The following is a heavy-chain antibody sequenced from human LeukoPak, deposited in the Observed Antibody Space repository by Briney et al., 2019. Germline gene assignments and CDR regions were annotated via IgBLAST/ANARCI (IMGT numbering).Heavy chain of an antibody. CDR2: TYRLKI. CDR3: ARGQFSGFDM. D-gene: IGHD5-24*01. CDR1: GDSVSSNTVA. V-gene: IGHV6-1*01. J-gene: IGHJ3*02. Sequence: SQTLSLTFSISGDSVSSNTVAWNWLRQSPSRGLEWLGRTYRLKIDYADSVKSRISINGDTSKNQISLQLSSVTPEDTAVYFCARGQFSGFDMWGQGTVVTVSS.